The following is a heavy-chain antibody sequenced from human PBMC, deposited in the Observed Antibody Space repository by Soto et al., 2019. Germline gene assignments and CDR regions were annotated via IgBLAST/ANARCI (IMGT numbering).Heavy chain of an antibody. J-gene: IGHJ6*03. CDR3: ARAEEAYCGGDCYPYPGYYYYYYMDV. V-gene: IGHV3-7*01. D-gene: IGHD2-21*01. Sequence: GGSLRLSCAASGFTFSSYWMSWVRQAPGKGLEWVANIKQDGSEKYYVDSVKGRFTISRDNAKNSLYLQMNSLRAEDTAVYYCARAEEAYCGGDCYPYPGYYYYYYMDVWGKGTTVTVSS. CDR1: GFTFSSYW. CDR2: IKQDGSEK.